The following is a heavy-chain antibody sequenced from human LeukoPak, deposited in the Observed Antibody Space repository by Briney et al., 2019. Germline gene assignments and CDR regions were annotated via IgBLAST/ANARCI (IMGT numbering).Heavy chain of an antibody. CDR2: INPNSGGT. CDR3: ARVEYSYGYGFDY. J-gene: IGHJ4*02. Sequence: ASVKVSCKVSGYTFTGYYMHWVRQAPGQGLEWMGWINPNSGGTNYAQKFQGRVTMTRDTSISTAYMELSRLRSDDTAVYYCARVEYSYGYGFDYWGRGTLVTVSS. V-gene: IGHV1-2*02. D-gene: IGHD5-18*01. CDR1: GYTFTGYY.